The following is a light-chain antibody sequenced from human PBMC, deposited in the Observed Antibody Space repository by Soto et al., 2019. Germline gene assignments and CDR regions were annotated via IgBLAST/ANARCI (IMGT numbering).Light chain of an antibody. CDR1: QSVSSRY. J-gene: IGKJ3*01. CDR3: PPYSTSPPA. V-gene: IGKV3-20*01. CDR2: GAT. Sequence: EIVLTQSPGTLSMSPGERATLSCRASQSVSSRYVAWHQQKPGQAPRLLLSGATNRATGIPDRFSGSGSGTDFTLTISRLEPEDFAMYYCPPYSTSPPAFAPGT.